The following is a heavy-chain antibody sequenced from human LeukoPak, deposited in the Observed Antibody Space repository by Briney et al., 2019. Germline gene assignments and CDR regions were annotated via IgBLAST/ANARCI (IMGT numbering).Heavy chain of an antibody. V-gene: IGHV4-61*02. CDR2: IYTSGST. D-gene: IGHD1-26*01. J-gene: IGHJ4*02. CDR1: GGSISSGSYY. CDR3: ARDRGSYYPVDY. Sequence: PSETLSLTCTVSGGSISSGSYYWSWIRQPAGKGLEWIGRIYTSGSTNYNPSLKSRVTISVDTSKNQFSLKLSSVTAADTAVYYCARDRGSYYPVDYWGQGTLVTVSS.